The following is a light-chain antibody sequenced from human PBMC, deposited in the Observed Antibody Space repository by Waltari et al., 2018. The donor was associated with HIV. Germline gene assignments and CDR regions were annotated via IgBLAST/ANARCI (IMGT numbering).Light chain of an antibody. CDR3: QSFDRSLSAWV. Sequence: QSVLTQPPSVSGAPGQRVTISCTGSSSTIGAGYAVHWYQQLPGTAPKLLIYGNNNRPSGVPDRFSGSKSDTSASLAITGLQAEDEADYYCQSFDRSLSAWVFGGGTKLTVL. V-gene: IGLV1-40*01. J-gene: IGLJ2*01. CDR1: SSTIGAGYA. CDR2: GNN.